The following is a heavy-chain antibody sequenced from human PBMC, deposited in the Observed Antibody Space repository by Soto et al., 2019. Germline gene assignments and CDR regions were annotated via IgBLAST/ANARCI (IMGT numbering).Heavy chain of an antibody. V-gene: IGHV3-23*01. CDR2: ISKRGDAT. J-gene: IGHJ4*02. D-gene: IGHD3-10*01. Sequence: EVQLLESGGALVQPGGSLRLSCTASGFTFSSSAMAWARQAPGEGLEWLSCISKRGDATFYADSVKGRFTISRDNSKNTLYLQMNSLGADDTAVYHCAKMAYFGDPPGVDSWGQGTLVTVSS. CDR1: GFTFSSSA. CDR3: AKMAYFGDPPGVDS.